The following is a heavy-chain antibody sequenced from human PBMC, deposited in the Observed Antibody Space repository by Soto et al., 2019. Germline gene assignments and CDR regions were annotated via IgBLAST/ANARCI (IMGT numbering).Heavy chain of an antibody. CDR2: IISNDDK. CDR1: GFSLTDTRMG. D-gene: IGHD3-22*01. V-gene: IGHV2-26*01. Sequence: SGPTLVNPTETLTLTCSVSGFSLTDTRMGVSWIRQAPGKALEWLAHIISNDDKSYSTSLKSRLTISKDTSKSQVVLRMTNMDPVDTGRYYCARALFYSDSDGYYFEFDYWGPGTLVTVS. CDR3: ARALFYSDSDGYYFEFDY. J-gene: IGHJ4*02.